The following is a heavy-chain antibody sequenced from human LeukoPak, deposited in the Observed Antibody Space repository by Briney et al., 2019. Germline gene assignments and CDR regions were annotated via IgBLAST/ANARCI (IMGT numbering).Heavy chain of an antibody. CDR3: EKCLGSGWYASSD. CDR1: GFTFSNYD. J-gene: IGHJ4*02. D-gene: IGHD6-13*01. Sequence: GGSLRLSCAASGFTFSNYDIHWVRQAPGKGLEWVAMISYDGSKKYFADSVTGRFTISRDNSKNTLYLQMNSLRAEDTAVYYCEKCLGSGWYASSDWGQGTLVTVSS. V-gene: IGHV3-30-3*02. CDR2: ISYDGSKK.